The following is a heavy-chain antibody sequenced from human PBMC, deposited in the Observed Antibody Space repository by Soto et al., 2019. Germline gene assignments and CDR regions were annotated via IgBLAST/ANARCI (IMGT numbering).Heavy chain of an antibody. CDR1: GFTFSSYA. D-gene: IGHD3-22*01. CDR2: ISVSGGST. CDR3: VKDADSYDSSERGWFDT. V-gene: IGHV3-23*01. J-gene: IGHJ5*02. Sequence: PGGSLRLSCAASGFTFSSYAMRWVRQAPGKGLEWVSGISVSGGSTYHADSVKGRFTISRDNSKKTLDLEMSSLRAEDTALYYCVKDADSYDSSERGWFDTWGQGTLVTVSS.